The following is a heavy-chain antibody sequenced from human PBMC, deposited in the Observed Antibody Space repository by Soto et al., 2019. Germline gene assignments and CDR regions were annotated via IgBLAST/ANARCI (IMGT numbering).Heavy chain of an antibody. D-gene: IGHD3-10*01. CDR1: GFTFSTYA. Sequence: EVQLLESGGGLVQPGGSLRLSCAASGFTFSTYAMSWVREAPGKGLEWVSTLSGRGGITYYADSVKGRFTISRDNSQNTLYLQMNSLRAEDTAVYFCAIYSITMVGGVRYGMEVWGQGTTVTVSS. V-gene: IGHV3-23*01. CDR2: LSGRGGIT. J-gene: IGHJ6*02. CDR3: AIYSITMVGGVRYGMEV.